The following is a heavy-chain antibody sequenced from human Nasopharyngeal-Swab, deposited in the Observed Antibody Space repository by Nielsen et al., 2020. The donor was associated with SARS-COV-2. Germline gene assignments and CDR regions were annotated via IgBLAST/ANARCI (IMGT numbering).Heavy chain of an antibody. V-gene: IGHV3-30-3*01. D-gene: IGHD3-22*01. CDR2: ISYDGSNK. J-gene: IGHJ4*02. Sequence: GESPKISCAASGFTFSRYTMHWVRQALGKGLEWVAVISYDGSNKYYADSVKGRFTISRDISKNTLYLQMNSLRAEDTAVFYCASTPLDSSGYYYAFHYWGRGTLVTVSS. CDR3: ASTPLDSSGYYYAFHY. CDR1: GFTFSRYT.